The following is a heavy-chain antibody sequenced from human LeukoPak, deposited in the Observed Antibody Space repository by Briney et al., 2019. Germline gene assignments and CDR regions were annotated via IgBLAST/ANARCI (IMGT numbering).Heavy chain of an antibody. D-gene: IGHD3-9*01. CDR1: GYTFTSYD. Sequence: GASVKVSCKASGYTFTSYDINWVRQATGQGLEWMGWMNPNSGNTGYAQKFQGRVTMTRNTSISTAYMELSRLRSDDTAVYYCARTHYYDILTGYYHWGQGTLVTVSS. V-gene: IGHV1-8*01. CDR2: MNPNSGNT. J-gene: IGHJ5*02. CDR3: ARTHYYDILTGYYH.